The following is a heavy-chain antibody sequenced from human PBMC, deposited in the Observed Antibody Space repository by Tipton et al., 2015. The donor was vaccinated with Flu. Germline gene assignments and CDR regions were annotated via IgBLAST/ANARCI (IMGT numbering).Heavy chain of an antibody. CDR2: INRSGSS. V-gene: IGHV4-34*01. CDR1: GGSFSGYY. Sequence: TLSLTCAVYGGSFSGYYWSWIRQPPGKGLEWIGEINRSGSSNYNPSLKSRVTISVDTSKNQFSLKLSSVTAADTAVYYCARGLYGSGSYQRRYFDSWGQGTLVTVSS. CDR3: ARGLYGSGSYQRRYFDS. D-gene: IGHD3-10*01. J-gene: IGHJ4*02.